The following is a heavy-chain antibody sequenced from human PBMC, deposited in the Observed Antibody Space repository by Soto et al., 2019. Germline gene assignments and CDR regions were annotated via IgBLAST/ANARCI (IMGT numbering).Heavy chain of an antibody. V-gene: IGHV3-23*01. CDR2: ISGGGGST. Sequence: XGSLILSCSASGFTFSTYAMNWVRQAPGKGLDWVSAISGGGGSTYYADSVKGRVTISRDNSKNTLYLQMNSLRAEDTAVYYCAKVSLGALTFTDYYYYGLDVWGQGTTVTVSS. D-gene: IGHD1-26*01. CDR1: GFTFSTYA. J-gene: IGHJ6*02. CDR3: AKVSLGALTFTDYYYYGLDV.